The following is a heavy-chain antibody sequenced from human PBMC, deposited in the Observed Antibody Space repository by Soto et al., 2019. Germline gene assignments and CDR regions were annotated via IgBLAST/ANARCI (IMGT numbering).Heavy chain of an antibody. CDR1: GFTFSSYA. D-gene: IGHD2-8*01. CDR2: ISYDGSNK. CDR3: ARVDGYCTNGGCYEYGMDV. J-gene: IGHJ6*02. V-gene: IGHV3-30-3*01. Sequence: QVQLVESGGGVVQPGRSLRLSCAASGFTFSSYAMHWVRQAPGKGLEWVAVISYDGSNKYYADTVKGRFTISRDNSKNTPYMEMNSLRAEDTAVYYCARVDGYCTNGGCYEYGMDVWGQGTTVTVSS.